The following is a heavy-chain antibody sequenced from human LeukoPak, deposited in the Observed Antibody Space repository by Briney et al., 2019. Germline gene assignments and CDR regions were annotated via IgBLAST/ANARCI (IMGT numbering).Heavy chain of an antibody. J-gene: IGHJ5*02. CDR3: AKGGQLLWFGELFNWFDP. CDR2: ISWNSGSI. CDR1: GFTFDDYA. D-gene: IGHD3-10*01. Sequence: GGSLRLSCAASGFTFDDYAMHWVRQAPGKGLEWVSGISWNSGSIGYADSVKGRFTISRDNAKNSLYLQMNSLRAEDTALYYCAKGGQLLWFGELFNWFDPWGQGTLVTVSS. V-gene: IGHV3-9*01.